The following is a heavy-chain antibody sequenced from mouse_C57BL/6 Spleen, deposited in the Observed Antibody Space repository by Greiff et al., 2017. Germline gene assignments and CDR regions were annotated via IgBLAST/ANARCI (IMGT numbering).Heavy chain of an antibody. V-gene: IGHV14-2*01. Sequence: EVQLQQSGAELVKPGASVKLSCTASGFNIKDYYMHWVKQRTEKGLEWIGRIDPEDGETKYAPKFQGQATITADTYSNTAYLQLSSLTSEDTDVYYCASPPYYSNYEGFAYWGQGTLVTVSA. CDR1: GFNIKDYY. D-gene: IGHD2-5*01. CDR3: ASPPYYSNYEGFAY. J-gene: IGHJ3*01. CDR2: IDPEDGET.